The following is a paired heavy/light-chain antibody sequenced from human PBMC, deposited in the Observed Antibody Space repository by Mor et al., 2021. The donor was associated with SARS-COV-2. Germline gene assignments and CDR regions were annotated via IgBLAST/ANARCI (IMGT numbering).Light chain of an antibody. CDR2: QGT. V-gene: IGLV3-1*01. CDR1: DLGQKF. CDR3: QVWDGSASYV. J-gene: IGLJ1*01. Sequence: SYELTQPPSVSVSPGQTARIPCSGDDLGQKFVSWYQQRPGQSPVLVIFQGTKRPSGISERFSGSASGETATLTISDPQPMDEADYYCQVWDGSASYVFGPGTRVSIL.
Heavy chain of an antibody. J-gene: IGHJ4*02. CDR3: AKEFVVVPGAVNYFDS. V-gene: IGHV3-23*01. Sequence: EVRLLESGGRLVQPGRSLRLACSTSGFNFDSYALAWVRQAPGKGLEWVASINGGAFVTYYADSVKGRFTISRDNFKKKVFLQMNTLRAEDTAVYYCAKEFVVVPGAVNYFDSWGQGTLVTVSS. CDR1: GFNFDSYA. D-gene: IGHD2-2*01. CDR2: INGGAFVT.